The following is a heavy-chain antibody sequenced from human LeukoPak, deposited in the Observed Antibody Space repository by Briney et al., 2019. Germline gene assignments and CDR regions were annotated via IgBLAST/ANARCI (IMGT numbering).Heavy chain of an antibody. Sequence: GGSLRLSCAGSGFIFTNYAMPWARLAPGEGLEGVSSISSSSSYIYYAESVKGRFTISRDNAKNSLYLQMNSLRAEDTAVYYCARGAWGSGSYFRYWGQGTLVTVSS. CDR1: GFIFTNYA. D-gene: IGHD1-26*01. CDR2: ISSSSSYI. V-gene: IGHV3-21*01. J-gene: IGHJ4*02. CDR3: ARGAWGSGSYFRY.